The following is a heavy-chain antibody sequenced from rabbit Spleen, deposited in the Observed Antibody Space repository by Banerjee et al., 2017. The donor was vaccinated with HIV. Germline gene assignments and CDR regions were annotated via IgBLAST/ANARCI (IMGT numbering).Heavy chain of an antibody. CDR3: ARDTSSSFSSYGMDL. CDR2: IDIGSSGFT. V-gene: IGHV1S45*01. J-gene: IGHJ6*01. CDR1: GLDFSGDSY. Sequence: QEQLVESGGGLVQPEGSLTLTCTASGLDFSGDSYDSYMRWVRQVPGKGLEWIACIDIGSSGFTYFASWAKGRFTISRTSSTTVTLQMTSLTAADTATYFCARDTSSSFSSYGMDLWGQGTLVTVS. D-gene: IGHD1-1*01.